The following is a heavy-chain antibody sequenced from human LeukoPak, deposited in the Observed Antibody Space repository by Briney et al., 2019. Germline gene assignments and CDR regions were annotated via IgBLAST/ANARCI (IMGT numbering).Heavy chain of an antibody. Sequence: GASVKVSCKASGYSFTSHQMHWVRQAPGQGLEWMGIIHPTAVSTYSARKFQGRVTMTRDMSTSTVYMKLSSLRSDDTAVYYCARGPWIDIGSPSYYCDYWGQGTLVTVSS. CDR2: IHPTAVST. D-gene: IGHD2-21*01. V-gene: IGHV1-46*01. CDR1: GYSFTSHQ. CDR3: ARGPWIDIGSPSYYCDY. J-gene: IGHJ4*02.